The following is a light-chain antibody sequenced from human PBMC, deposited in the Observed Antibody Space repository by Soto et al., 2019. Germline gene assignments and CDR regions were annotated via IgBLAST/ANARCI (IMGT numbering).Light chain of an antibody. V-gene: IGLV7-46*01. J-gene: IGLJ2*01. CDR2: DTN. CDR3: LLSYRGVGV. Sequence: VVTQEPSLTVSPGGTVTLTCGSNTGAVTTGHYPYWFQQKPGQAPRTLIYDTNNKHSWTPARFSGSLLGGKAALTLSGAQPEDEADYYCLLSYRGVGVFGGGTKVTVL. CDR1: TGAVTTGHY.